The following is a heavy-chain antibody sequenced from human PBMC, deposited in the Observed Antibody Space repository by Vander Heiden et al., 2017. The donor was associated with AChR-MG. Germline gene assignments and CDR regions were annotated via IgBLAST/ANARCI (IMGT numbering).Heavy chain of an antibody. CDR2: MWYDGSDK. J-gene: IGHJ4*02. Sequence: QVHLVESGGGVVQPGRSLRLSCSASGFTFSRYGLHWVRQPPGKGLEWVAVMWYDGSDKYYADSVKGRFTISRDNSKNTLYLQMNSLRAEDTAVYYCAREVRTWDYWGQGTLVTVSS. CDR3: AREVRTWDY. V-gene: IGHV3-33*01. D-gene: IGHD2-2*01. CDR1: GFTFSRYG.